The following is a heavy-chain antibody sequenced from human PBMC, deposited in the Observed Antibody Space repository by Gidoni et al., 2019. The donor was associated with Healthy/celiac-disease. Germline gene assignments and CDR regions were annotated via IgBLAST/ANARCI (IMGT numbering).Heavy chain of an antibody. Sequence: QVQLVESGGGVVQPGRSLRLSCAASGFTFSSYAMHWVRQAPGKGLEWVAVISYDGSNKYYADSVKGRFTISRDNSKNTLYLQMNSLRAEDTAVYYCARVGDYYGSGSYSAHFDYWGQGTLVTVSS. V-gene: IGHV3-30-3*01. D-gene: IGHD3-10*01. CDR3: ARVGDYYGSGSYSAHFDY. CDR1: GFTFSSYA. CDR2: ISYDGSNK. J-gene: IGHJ4*02.